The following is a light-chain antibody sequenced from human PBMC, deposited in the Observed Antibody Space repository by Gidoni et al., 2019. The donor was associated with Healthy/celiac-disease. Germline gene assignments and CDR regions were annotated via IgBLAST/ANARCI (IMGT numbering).Light chain of an antibody. Sequence: EIVLTQSPGTLSLSPGERATLSCRGSQSVSSSYLAWYQQKPGQAPRLLIYGASSRATGIADRCSGSGSGTEFTLTISRLEPEDFAVYYCQQYGSSPPYTVXQXTKLEIK. CDR3: QQYGSSPPYT. V-gene: IGKV3-20*01. CDR1: QSVSSSY. J-gene: IGKJ2*01. CDR2: GAS.